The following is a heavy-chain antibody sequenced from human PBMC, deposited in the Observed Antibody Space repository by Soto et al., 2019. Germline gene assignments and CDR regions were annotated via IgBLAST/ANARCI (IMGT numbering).Heavy chain of an antibody. J-gene: IGHJ4*02. CDR2: IYYSGST. D-gene: IGHD3-22*01. CDR1: GGSISSGVYY. CDR3: ARGTYYYDSSGSSVEY. V-gene: IGHV4-31*03. Sequence: TLSLTCTVSGGSISSGVYYWTWIRQHPGKGLEWIGYIYYSGSTYYNPSLKSRVTISVDTSKNQFSLNLSSVTAADTAVYYCARGTYYYDSSGSSVEYWGQGTLVTVSS.